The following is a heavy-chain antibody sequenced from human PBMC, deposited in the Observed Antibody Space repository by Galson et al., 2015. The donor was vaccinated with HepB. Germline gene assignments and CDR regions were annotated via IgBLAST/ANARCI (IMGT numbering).Heavy chain of an antibody. Sequence: SVKVSCKASGGTFSSYGISWVRQAPGQGLEWMGGIIPTFGIANYAQKFQGRVTITADESTSTAYMELSSLRSEDTAVYYCVRDNMGRIAAAVPNWFGPCGQGTLVTVSS. V-gene: IGHV1-69*13. D-gene: IGHD6-13*01. CDR1: GGTFSSYG. J-gene: IGHJ5*02. CDR3: VRDNMGRIAAAVPNWFGP. CDR2: IIPTFGIA.